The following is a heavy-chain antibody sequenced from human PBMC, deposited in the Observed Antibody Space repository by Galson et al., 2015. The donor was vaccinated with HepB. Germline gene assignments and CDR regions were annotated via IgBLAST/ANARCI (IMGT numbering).Heavy chain of an antibody. Sequence: SVKVSCKASGGTFITHVVSWVRQAPGQGLEWMGGIIPVLGTASYAQKFQDRVTITADESTDTVYMELTNLRSEDTAVYFCARDYSDTSGYRDYWGQGTLGTVSS. CDR2: IIPVLGTA. CDR1: GGTFITHV. CDR3: ARDYSDTSGYRDY. D-gene: IGHD3-22*01. V-gene: IGHV1-69*13. J-gene: IGHJ4*02.